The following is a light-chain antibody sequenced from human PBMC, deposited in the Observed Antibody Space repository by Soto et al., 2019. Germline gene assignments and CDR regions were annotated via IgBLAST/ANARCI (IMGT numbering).Light chain of an antibody. J-gene: IGLJ1*01. V-gene: IGLV2-14*01. CDR2: EVT. CDR1: SGDVGPYNY. Sequence: QSALTQPASVSASPGQSITISCTGTSGDVGPYNYVSWYQHHPGKVPKLLIYEVTNRPSGVSDRFSGSKSGKTASLTISGLQAEDADDYYCSSKRDSSTLFVFGTGTKVTVL. CDR3: SSKRDSSTLFV.